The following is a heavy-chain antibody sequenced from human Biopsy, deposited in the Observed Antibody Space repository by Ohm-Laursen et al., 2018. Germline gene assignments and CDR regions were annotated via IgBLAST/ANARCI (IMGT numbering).Heavy chain of an antibody. CDR2: LNPVSGNS. CDR1: GYTFTSYD. CDR3: GRAVRNQLLTDP. J-gene: IGHJ5*02. D-gene: IGHD1-7*01. Sequence: ASVKVSYKASGYTFTSYDITWVRQASGQGPEWIGWLNPVSGNSNFGQKFRGRVTVTSDTSISTAYMELSGLTSDDTATYYCGRAVRNQLLTDPWGQGTLVTVTS. V-gene: IGHV1-8*01.